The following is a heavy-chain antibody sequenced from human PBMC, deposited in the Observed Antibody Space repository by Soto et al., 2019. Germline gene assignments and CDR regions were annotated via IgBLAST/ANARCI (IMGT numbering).Heavy chain of an antibody. J-gene: IGHJ4*02. CDR1: GGSINTFY. CDR2: IFSSGST. Sequence: QVRLQESGPGLLKPSETLSLTCTVSGGSINTFYWSWVRQPAGKGLEWIGRIFSSGSTSFNPSLEGRVAMSVDTSKNPFSLNLSSVTAADMAVYYCAREGSYSAYNFAHGIQLWSFDFWGQGALVTVSS. CDR3: AREGSYSAYNFAHGIQLWSFDF. D-gene: IGHD5-12*01. V-gene: IGHV4-4*07.